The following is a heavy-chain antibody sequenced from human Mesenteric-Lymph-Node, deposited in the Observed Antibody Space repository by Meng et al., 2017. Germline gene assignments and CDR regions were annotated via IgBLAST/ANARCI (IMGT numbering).Heavy chain of an antibody. CDR3: VRDPGWGAFDY. D-gene: IGHD1-26*01. Sequence: GESLKISCAASGLIFSRSWMNWVRQAPGKGLECVAMINEDGSKEYYLDSVKGRFTISRDNAKNSLYPQMNTLSAEDTAVYYCVRDPGWGAFDYWGQGTLVTVSS. J-gene: IGHJ4*02. V-gene: IGHV3-7*01. CDR2: INEDGSKE. CDR1: GLIFSRSW.